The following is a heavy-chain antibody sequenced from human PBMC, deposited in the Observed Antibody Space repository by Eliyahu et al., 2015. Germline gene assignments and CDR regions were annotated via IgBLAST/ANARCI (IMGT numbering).Heavy chain of an antibody. D-gene: IGHD3/OR15-3a*01. CDR1: GFTFTHAW. CDR3: ATEEGLWD. CDR2: IRSKSDGGTT. J-gene: IGHJ4*01. Sequence: EVQLVESGGGLVQPGGSLRLSCVGSGFTFTHAWXTWARQAPGKGLEWVGRIRSKSDGGTTDYAAVVKDRFTISRDDSKNTLFLQMNSLRLEDTAVYYCATEEGLWDWGQGTLVTVSS. V-gene: IGHV3-15*05.